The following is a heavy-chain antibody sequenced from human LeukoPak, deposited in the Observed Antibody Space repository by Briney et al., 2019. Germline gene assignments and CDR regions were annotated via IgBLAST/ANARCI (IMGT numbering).Heavy chain of an antibody. CDR2: INHSGST. Sequence: PSETLSLTCAVYGGSFSGYYWSWIRQPPGKGLDWIGEINHSGSTNYNPSVKSRVTISVDTSKNQFSLELSSVTAADTAVYYCARGVSGRIAVTGKRRWPHVFDIWGQGTMVTVSS. V-gene: IGHV4-34*01. CDR3: ARGVSGRIAVTGKRRWPHVFDI. J-gene: IGHJ3*02. D-gene: IGHD6-19*01. CDR1: GGSFSGYY.